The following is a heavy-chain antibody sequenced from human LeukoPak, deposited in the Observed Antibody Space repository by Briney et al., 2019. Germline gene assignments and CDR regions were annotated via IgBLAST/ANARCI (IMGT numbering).Heavy chain of an antibody. J-gene: IGHJ4*02. CDR1: GFTFSDYW. CDR2: IKYHGSDE. D-gene: IGHD3-10*01. V-gene: IGHV3-7*01. Sequence: GGSLRLSCAASGFTFSDYWMSWVRQAPGKGLEWLANIKYHGSDEHYVDSVRGRFTISRDNAKNSLFLQMNSLRAEDTAVYYCARIGGSGTYWEYWGQGTLVTVSS. CDR3: ARIGGSGTYWEY.